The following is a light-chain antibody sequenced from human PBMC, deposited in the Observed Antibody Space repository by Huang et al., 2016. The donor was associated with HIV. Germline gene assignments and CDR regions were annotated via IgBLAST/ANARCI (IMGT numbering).Light chain of an antibody. J-gene: IGKJ2*01. Sequence: DIQMTQSPSSLSASVGDRVTITCRASQIIISYLNWYQQKPGKAPKLLVYAASSLQSGVPSRFRCSGSGTDFTLTISILQPEDFATYYCQQSYSTPYTFGQGTKLEIK. V-gene: IGKV1-39*01. CDR2: AAS. CDR3: QQSYSTPYT. CDR1: QIIISY.